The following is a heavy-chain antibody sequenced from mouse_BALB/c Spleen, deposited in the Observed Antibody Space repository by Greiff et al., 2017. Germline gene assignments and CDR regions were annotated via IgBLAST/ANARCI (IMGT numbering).Heavy chain of an antibody. V-gene: IGHV1-4*01. J-gene: IGHJ4*01. CDR3: AVRNYDYYAMDY. D-gene: IGHD2-1*01. CDR1: GYTFTSYT. CDR2: INPSSGYT. Sequence: VQLQESGAELARPGASVKMSCKASGYTFTSYTMHWVKQRPGQGLEWIGYINPSSGYTNYNQKFKDKATLTADKSSSTAYMQLSSLTSEDSAVYYCAVRNYDYYAMDYWGQGTSVTVSS.